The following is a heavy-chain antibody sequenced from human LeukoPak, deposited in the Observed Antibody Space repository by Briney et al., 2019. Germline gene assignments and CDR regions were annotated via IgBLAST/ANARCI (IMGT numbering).Heavy chain of an antibody. J-gene: IGHJ4*02. CDR3: AXGXTFXTGYSLDY. D-gene: IGHD3-9*01. Sequence: GGSLRLSCAASGFTFSSYAMSWVRQAPGKGLEWVSAISGSGGSTYYADSVKGRFTISRDNSKNTLYLQMNSLRAEDTAVYYCAXGXTFXTGYSLDYWGQGTLVTVXS. V-gene: IGHV3-23*01. CDR2: ISGSGGST. CDR1: GFTFSSYA.